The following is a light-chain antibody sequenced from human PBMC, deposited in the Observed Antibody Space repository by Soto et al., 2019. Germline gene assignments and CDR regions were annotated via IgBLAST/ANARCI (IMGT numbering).Light chain of an antibody. J-gene: IGKJ1*01. Sequence: EIVMTQSPATQSVSPGERATLSCRASQSVSSNLAWYQQKPGQAPRLLIYGASTRATGIPARFSGSGSGTEFTLTISSLQSEDYAVYYCHQYNNWPPWTFGQGTKVDIK. V-gene: IGKV3-15*01. CDR2: GAS. CDR1: QSVSSN. CDR3: HQYNNWPPWT.